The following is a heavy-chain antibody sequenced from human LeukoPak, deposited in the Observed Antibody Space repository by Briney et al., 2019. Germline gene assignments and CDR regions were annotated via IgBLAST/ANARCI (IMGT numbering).Heavy chain of an antibody. D-gene: IGHD4-11*01. V-gene: IGHV4-59*08. CDR3: ARLSASVTTSYYYYGMDA. J-gene: IGHJ6*02. CDR1: GGSISSYY. CDR2: IYYSGST. Sequence: SETLSLTCTVSGGSISSYYWSWIRQPPGKGLEWIGYIYYSGSTNYNPSLKSRVTISVDTSKNQFSLKLSSVTAADTAVYYCARLSASVTTSYYYYGMDAWGQGTTVTVSS.